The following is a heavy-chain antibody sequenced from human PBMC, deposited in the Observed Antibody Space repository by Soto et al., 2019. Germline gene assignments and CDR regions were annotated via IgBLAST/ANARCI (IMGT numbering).Heavy chain of an antibody. Sequence: QVQLQESGPGLVKPSQTLSLTCTVSGGFISSGGYYWSWIRQHPGKGLEWIGYIDYRGSTDYSPSLTMRITISLDASKNQFSLKLSSVTAADTAVYFCVRGVIHWGLGTLVTVSS. V-gene: IGHV4-31*03. CDR3: VRGVIH. D-gene: IGHD6-13*01. CDR2: IDYRGST. CDR1: GGFISSGGYY. J-gene: IGHJ4*02.